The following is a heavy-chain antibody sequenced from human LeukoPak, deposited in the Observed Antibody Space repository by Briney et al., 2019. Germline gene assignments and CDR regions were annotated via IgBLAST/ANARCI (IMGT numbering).Heavy chain of an antibody. CDR3: ARLYNSGSPGRGFTDY. V-gene: IGHV4-39*01. CDR2: ISYSGST. Sequence: SETLSLTCAVSGGSINNNNYYWGWIRQPPGKGLEWIGSISYSGSTSYNPSLKRRLTMSVDTSKKQFSLRLSSVTAADTAVYYCARLYNSGSPGRGFTDYWGQGTLVTVSS. D-gene: IGHD3-10*01. CDR1: GGSINNNNYY. J-gene: IGHJ4*02.